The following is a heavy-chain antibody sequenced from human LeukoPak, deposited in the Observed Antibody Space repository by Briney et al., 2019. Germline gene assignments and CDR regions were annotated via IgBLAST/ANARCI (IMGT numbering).Heavy chain of an antibody. CDR1: GPTFTSYY. V-gene: IGHV1-46*01. CDR2: ITPSGGNT. CDR3: ARDVMNIYDWFDP. J-gene: IGHJ5*02. Sequence: ASVKVSCKAFGPTFTSYYFHWVRQAPGQGLEWMGVITPSGGNTIYAEKFQGRLTMTRDMSTSTVYMELSSLRSEDTAVYYCARDVMNIYDWFDPWGQGTLVTVSS. D-gene: IGHD2/OR15-2a*01.